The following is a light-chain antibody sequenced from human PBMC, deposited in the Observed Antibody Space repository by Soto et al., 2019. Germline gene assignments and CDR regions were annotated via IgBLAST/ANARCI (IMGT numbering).Light chain of an antibody. Sequence: ETVLTQSPGTLSLSPGERATLSCRASQSVSSSYLVWHQQKPGQAPRLLIYAASRRATGIPDTFSGGGSGTDFTLTISRLEPEDFAVYYCQQYGSSPWTVGPGTKVDIK. CDR1: QSVSSSY. V-gene: IGKV3-20*01. CDR2: AAS. CDR3: QQYGSSPWT. J-gene: IGKJ1*01.